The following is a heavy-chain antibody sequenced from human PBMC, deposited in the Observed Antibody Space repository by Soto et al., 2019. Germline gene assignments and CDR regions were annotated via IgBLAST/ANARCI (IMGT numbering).Heavy chain of an antibody. CDR3: ARPPHCRGRSCSPLGYYGMDV. J-gene: IGHJ6*02. D-gene: IGHD2-15*01. Sequence: SETLSLTCTVSGGSISSSSYYWGWIRQPPGKGLEWIGSIYYSGSTYYNPSLKSRVTISVDTSKSQFSLKLSSVTAADTAVYYCARPPHCRGRSCSPLGYYGMDVWGQGTTVTVSS. CDR1: GGSISSSSYY. V-gene: IGHV4-39*01. CDR2: IYYSGST.